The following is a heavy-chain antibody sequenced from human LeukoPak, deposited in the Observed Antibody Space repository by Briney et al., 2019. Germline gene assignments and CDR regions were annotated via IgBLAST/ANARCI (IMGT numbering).Heavy chain of an antibody. Sequence: PGGSLRLSCAASGFTFSNAWMSWVRQAPGKGLEWVGRIKSKTDGGTTDYAAPVKGRFTISRDDSKNTLYLQMNSLKTEDTAVYYCTTDPGQPIVGATLPVRGGQGTLVTVSS. J-gene: IGHJ4*02. CDR2: IKSKTDGGTT. D-gene: IGHD1-26*01. V-gene: IGHV3-15*01. CDR3: TTDPGQPIVGATLPVR. CDR1: GFTFSNAW.